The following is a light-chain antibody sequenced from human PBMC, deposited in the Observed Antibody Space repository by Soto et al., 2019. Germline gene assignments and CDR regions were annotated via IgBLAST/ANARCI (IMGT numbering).Light chain of an antibody. CDR2: DNT. CDR1: TSNLGAGYD. CDR3: QSYDNSLRAYV. Sequence: QSVLTQPASVSGAPGQSVSISCTGTTSNLGAGYDVHWYQHLPGTAPTLLISDNTNRPSGVPDRFSGSKSGSSASLAISGLHSENEADYYCQSYDNSLRAYVFGPGTKLTVL. V-gene: IGLV1-40*01. J-gene: IGLJ1*01.